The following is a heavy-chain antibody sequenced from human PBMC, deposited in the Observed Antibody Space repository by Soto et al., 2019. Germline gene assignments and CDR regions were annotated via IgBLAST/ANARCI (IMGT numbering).Heavy chain of an antibody. D-gene: IGHD2-15*01. CDR2: IYYSGST. J-gene: IGHJ3*02. Sequence: SQTLSLTCTVSGGSISSSSYYWGWIRQPPGKGLEWLGSIYYSGSTYYNPSLKSRVTISVDTSKNQFSLKLSSVTAADTAVYYCARTFRYGGTSAFDIWGQGTMVTVSS. CDR3: ARTFRYGGTSAFDI. V-gene: IGHV4-39*01. CDR1: GGSISSSSYY.